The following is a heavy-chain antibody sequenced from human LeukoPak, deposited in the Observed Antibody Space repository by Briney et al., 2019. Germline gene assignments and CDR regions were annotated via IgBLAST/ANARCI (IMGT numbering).Heavy chain of an antibody. D-gene: IGHD2-2*01. CDR3: AREGIVVVPAAIGFDY. CDR2: INHSGST. J-gene: IGHJ4*02. CDR1: GGSFSGYY. V-gene: IGHV4-34*01. Sequence: SETLSLTCAVYGGSFSGYYWSWIRQPPGKGLEWIVEINHSGSTNYNPSLKSRVTISVDTSKSQFSLKLSSVTAADTAVYYCAREGIVVVPAAIGFDYWGQGTLVTVSS.